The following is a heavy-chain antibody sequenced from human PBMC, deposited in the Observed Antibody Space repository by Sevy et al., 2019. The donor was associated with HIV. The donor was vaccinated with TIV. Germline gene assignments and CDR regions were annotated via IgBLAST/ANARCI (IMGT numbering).Heavy chain of an antibody. CDR2: INPNSGGT. J-gene: IGHJ6*02. CDR1: GYTFSDYY. CDR3: ARQSAYHFYGMDV. V-gene: IGHV1-2*02. D-gene: IGHD3-16*01. Sequence: ASVKVSCKASGYTFSDYYIHWVRQAPGQGLEWMGWINPNSGGTNYAQKFQGRVTMTRDTSITTAYMELSRMRSDDTAVYCCARQSAYHFYGMDVWGQGTTVTVSS.